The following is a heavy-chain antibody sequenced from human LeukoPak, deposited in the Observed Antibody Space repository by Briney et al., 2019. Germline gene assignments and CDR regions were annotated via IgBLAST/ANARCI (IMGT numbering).Heavy chain of an antibody. Sequence: PGGSLRLSCAASGFTFNSYSMNWVRQAPGKGLEWVSSISSSSSYIYYADSVKGRFTISRDNAKNSLYLQMNSLRAEDTALYYCAKDMGDHIGTYYYDSRGFDYWGQGTLVTVSS. CDR3: AKDMGDHIGTYYYDSRGFDY. CDR2: ISSSSSYI. D-gene: IGHD3-22*01. CDR1: GFTFNSYS. V-gene: IGHV3-21*04. J-gene: IGHJ4*02.